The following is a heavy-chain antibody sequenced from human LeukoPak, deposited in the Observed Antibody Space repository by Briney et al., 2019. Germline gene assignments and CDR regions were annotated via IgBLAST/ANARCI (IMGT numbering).Heavy chain of an antibody. V-gene: IGHV3-9*01. CDR1: GFTFDDYA. CDR2: ISWNSGSI. J-gene: IGHJ1*01. D-gene: IGHD1-1*01. CDR3: AKDMDRTGWYFQH. Sequence: PGGSLRLSCAASGFTFDDYAMHWVRQAPGKGLEWVSGISWNSGSIGYADSVKGRFTISRDNAKNSMYLQMNSLRAEDTALYYCAKDMDRTGWYFQHWGQGTLVTVSS.